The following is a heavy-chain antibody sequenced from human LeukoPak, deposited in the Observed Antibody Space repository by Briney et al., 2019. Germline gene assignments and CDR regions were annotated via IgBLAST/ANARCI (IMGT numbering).Heavy chain of an antibody. CDR2: IRSKAYGGTT. CDR3: TRGSSYCSGGSCHYYNYMDV. V-gene: IGHV3-49*04. D-gene: IGHD2-15*01. Sequence: GGSLRLSCTASGFSFADYAMTWVRQAPGKGLEWVGFIRSKAYGGTTEYAASVKGRFTISRDDSESSAYLQMNSLKTEDTAVYFCTRGSSYCSGGSCHYYNYMDVWGKGTTVTISS. CDR1: GFSFADYA. J-gene: IGHJ6*03.